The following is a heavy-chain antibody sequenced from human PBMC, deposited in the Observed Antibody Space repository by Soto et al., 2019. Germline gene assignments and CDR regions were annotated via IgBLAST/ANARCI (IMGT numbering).Heavy chain of an antibody. J-gene: IGHJ4*02. Sequence: QVQLVESGGGVVQPGRSLRLSCAASGFTFSNYAMHWVRQAQARGWGWVAVISYDGRYKFYADSVQGRFTISRDDSKNTLDLQVNSLRAEDTAVYYCARPTIAARPSPIDYWGQGTLVTVSS. CDR3: ARPTIAARPSPIDY. CDR1: GFTFSNYA. V-gene: IGHV3-30*04. D-gene: IGHD6-6*01. CDR2: ISYDGRYK.